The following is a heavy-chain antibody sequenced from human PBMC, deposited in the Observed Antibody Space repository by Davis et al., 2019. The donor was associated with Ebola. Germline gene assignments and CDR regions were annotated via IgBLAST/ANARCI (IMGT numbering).Heavy chain of an antibody. V-gene: IGHV6-1*01. CDR2: TYYRSKWYN. CDR3: ARGGGYYYDSSGLFDY. D-gene: IGHD3-22*01. Sequence: HSQTLSLTCAISGDSVSSNSAAWNWIRQSPSRGLEWLGRTYYRSKWYNDYAVSVKSRITINPDTSKNQFSLQLNSVTPEDTAVYYCARGGGYYYDSSGLFDYWGQGTLVTVSS. J-gene: IGHJ4*02. CDR1: GDSVSSNSAA.